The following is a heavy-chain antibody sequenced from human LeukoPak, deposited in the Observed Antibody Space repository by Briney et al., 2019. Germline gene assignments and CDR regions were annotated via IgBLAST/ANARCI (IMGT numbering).Heavy chain of an antibody. CDR3: ARLQYSISPADY. CDR2: IYPADSDI. D-gene: IGHD5-18*01. Sequence: GESLKISCKGSGYSINNYWIGWVRQMPGKGLEWMGIIYPADSDIRYSPSFQGQVTISADKSINTAYLQWSSLKASDIAMYYCARLQYSISPADYWGQGTLVTVSS. CDR1: GYSINNYW. J-gene: IGHJ4*02. V-gene: IGHV5-51*01.